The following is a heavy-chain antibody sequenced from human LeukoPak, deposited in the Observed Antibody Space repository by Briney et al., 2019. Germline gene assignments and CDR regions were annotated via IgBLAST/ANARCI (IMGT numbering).Heavy chain of an antibody. V-gene: IGHV3-74*01. CDR2: ISSDGRSHI. CDR1: EFTFTSYE. CDR3: ARLYGDYGPYFDY. Sequence: PGGSLRLSCAASEFTFTSYELNWVRQAPGKGLVWVSRISSDGRSHITYADSVKDRFTISRDNAKNTLYLQMNSLRAEDTAVYYCARLYGDYGPYFDYWGQGTLVTVSS. D-gene: IGHD4-17*01. J-gene: IGHJ4*02.